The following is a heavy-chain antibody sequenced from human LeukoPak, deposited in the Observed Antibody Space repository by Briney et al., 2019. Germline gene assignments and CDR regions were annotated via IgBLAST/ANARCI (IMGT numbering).Heavy chain of an antibody. J-gene: IGHJ6*03. CDR1: GGSISSYY. CDR3: ARGSRTTSDYYYMDV. CDR2: IYTSGST. Sequence: PSETLSLTCTVSGGSISSYYWSWIRQPAGKGLEWIGRIYTSGSTNYNPSLKSRVTMSVDTSKNQFSLKLSSVTAADTAVYYCARGSRTTSDYYYMDVWGKGTTVTVSS. V-gene: IGHV4-4*07. D-gene: IGHD1-7*01.